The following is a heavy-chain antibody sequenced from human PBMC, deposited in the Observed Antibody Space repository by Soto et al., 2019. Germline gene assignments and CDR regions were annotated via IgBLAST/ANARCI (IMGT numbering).Heavy chain of an antibody. J-gene: IGHJ6*02. CDR2: ISDDGSNK. CDR3: AKERYGQLWLEDYGLDV. D-gene: IGHD3-10*01. V-gene: IGHV3-30*18. CDR1: GFTFSSYG. Sequence: QVQLVESGGGVVQSGRSLRLSCAASGFTFSSYGIQWFRQAPGKGLEWVALISDDGSNKYYADSVKGRFTTSRDNSKNTLYLQMNSLRPEDTAVYYCAKERYGQLWLEDYGLDVWGQGTTVTVSS.